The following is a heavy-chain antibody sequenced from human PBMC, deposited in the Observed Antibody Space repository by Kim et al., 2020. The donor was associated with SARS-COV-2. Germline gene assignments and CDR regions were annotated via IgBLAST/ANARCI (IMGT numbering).Heavy chain of an antibody. Sequence: GGSLRLSCEVSGISFSKSWLSWVRQAPGKGLEWVASMKDDGSQRYYADSVKGRFTISRDNPRNLLFLLMNSLRAEDTAVYYCARDDSVRLGAPGKPYDLWGQGTLVTVSS. D-gene: IGHD6-13*01. J-gene: IGHJ5*02. CDR1: GISFSKSW. V-gene: IGHV3-7*01. CDR3: ARDDSVRLGAPGKPYDL. CDR2: MKDDGSQR.